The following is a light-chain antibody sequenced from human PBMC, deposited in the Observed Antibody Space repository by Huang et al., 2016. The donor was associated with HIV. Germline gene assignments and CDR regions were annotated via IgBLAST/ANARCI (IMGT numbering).Light chain of an antibody. J-gene: IGKJ3*01. Sequence: IQLTQSPSSLSASVGDRVTITCRASQGISSYLAWYQQKPWKAPKLLIYAASTLQSGVPSRFSGSGSGTDFTLTISSLQPEDFATYYCQQLNSYPPLTFGPGTKVDIK. CDR3: QQLNSYPPLT. V-gene: IGKV1-9*01. CDR2: AAS. CDR1: QGISSY.